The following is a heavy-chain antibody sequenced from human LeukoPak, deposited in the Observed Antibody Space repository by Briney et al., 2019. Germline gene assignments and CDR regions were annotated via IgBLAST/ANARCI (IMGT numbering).Heavy chain of an antibody. CDR2: IRYDGSKK. CDR3: AKDPRGYSYGYFTDY. V-gene: IGHV3-30*02. Sequence: PGGSLRLSCAASGFTFSSYGMHWVRQAPGKGPEWVAFIRYDGSKKYYADSVKGRFTISRDNSKNTLYLQMNSLRAEDTAVYYCAKDPRGYSYGYFTDYWGQGTLVTVSS. CDR1: GFTFSSYG. D-gene: IGHD5-18*01. J-gene: IGHJ4*02.